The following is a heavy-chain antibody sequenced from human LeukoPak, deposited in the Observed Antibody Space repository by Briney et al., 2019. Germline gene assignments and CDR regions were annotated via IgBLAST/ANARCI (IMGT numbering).Heavy chain of an antibody. D-gene: IGHD3-10*01. CDR2: IIPIFGTA. V-gene: IGHV1-69*05. CDR3: ASRGDYGSGSYYNEDYFDY. Sequence: SVKVSCKASGGTFISYAISWVRQAPGQGLEWMGRIIPIFGTANYAQKFQGRVTITTDESTSTAYMELSSLRSEDTAVYYCASRGDYGSGSYYNEDYFDYWGQGTLVTVSS. CDR1: GGTFISYA. J-gene: IGHJ4*02.